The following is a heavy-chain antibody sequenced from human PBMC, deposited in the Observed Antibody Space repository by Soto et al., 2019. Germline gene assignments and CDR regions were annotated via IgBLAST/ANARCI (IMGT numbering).Heavy chain of an antibody. CDR3: ARAGWYRFDY. V-gene: IGHV3-74*01. J-gene: IGHJ4*02. D-gene: IGHD2-15*01. CDR2: INSDGSTT. Sequence: EVQLVECGGDLVQPGGSLRLSCAASGFTFGSYWMHWVRQAPGKGLVWVSRINSDGSTTNYGDSVKGRFTISRDNAKSTLYLQMNSLRAEDTAVYYCARAGWYRFDYWGQGTLLTVSS. CDR1: GFTFGSYW.